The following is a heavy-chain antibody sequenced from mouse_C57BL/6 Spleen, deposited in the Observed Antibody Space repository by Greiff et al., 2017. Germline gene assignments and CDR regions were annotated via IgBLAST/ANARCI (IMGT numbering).Heavy chain of an antibody. CDR1: GYTFTDYY. Sequence: VKLMESGAELVRPGASVKLSCKASGYTFTDYYINWVKQRPGQGLEWIARIYPGSGNTYYNEKFKGKATLTAEKSSSTAYMQLSSLTSEDSAVYFCARLGSSSYYAMDYWGQGTSVTVSS. D-gene: IGHD1-1*01. CDR3: ARLGSSSYYAMDY. J-gene: IGHJ4*01. CDR2: IYPGSGNT. V-gene: IGHV1-76*01.